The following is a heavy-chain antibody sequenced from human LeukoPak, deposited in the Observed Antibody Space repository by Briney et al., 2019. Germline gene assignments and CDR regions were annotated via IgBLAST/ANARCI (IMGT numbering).Heavy chain of an antibody. CDR1: GGSISTHY. CDR2: ISTTGST. D-gene: IGHD5-24*01. V-gene: IGHV4-4*07. CDR3: AREVEMATQFDY. J-gene: IGHJ4*02. Sequence: PSETLSLTCTVSGGSISTHYWSWIRQPAGKGLDWIGRISTTGSTNYNPPLKSRVTMSVDTSKNQLSLKLSSVTAADTAVYYCAREVEMATQFDYWGQGTLVTVSS.